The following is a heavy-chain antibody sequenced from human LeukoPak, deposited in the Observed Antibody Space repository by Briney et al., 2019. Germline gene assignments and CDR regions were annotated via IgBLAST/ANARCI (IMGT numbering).Heavy chain of an antibody. CDR3: ARREMGLLDY. CDR2: IYYSGST. V-gene: IGHV4-59*08. Sequence: SETLSLTCTVSGGSISSYYWSWIRQPPGKGLEWIGYIYYSGSTNYNPSLKSRVTISVDTSKNQFSLKLSSVTAADTAVYYCARREMGLLDYLGQGTLVTVSS. D-gene: IGHD1-26*01. CDR1: GGSISSYY. J-gene: IGHJ4*02.